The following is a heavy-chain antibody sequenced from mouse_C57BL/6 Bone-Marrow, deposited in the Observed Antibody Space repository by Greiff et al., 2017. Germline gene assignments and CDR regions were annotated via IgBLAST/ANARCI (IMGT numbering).Heavy chain of an antibody. Sequence: ELMLVESGGDLVKPGGSLKLSCAASGFTFSSYGMSWVRQTPDKRLEWVATISSGGSYTYYPDSVKGRFTNSRDNAKNTLYLQMSSLKSEDTAMYYCARWRNDEDYWGQGTTLT. CDR1: GFTFSSYG. J-gene: IGHJ2*01. V-gene: IGHV5-6*01. D-gene: IGHD2-1*01. CDR3: ARWRNDEDY. CDR2: ISSGGSYT.